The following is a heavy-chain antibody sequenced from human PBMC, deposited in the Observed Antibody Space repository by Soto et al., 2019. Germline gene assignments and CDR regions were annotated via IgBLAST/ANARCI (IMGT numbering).Heavy chain of an antibody. CDR3: ARAMTMVFDGGYYYYYYGMDV. D-gene: IGHD3-10*01. CDR1: GGSISSSSYY. Sequence: PSETLSLTCTVSGGSISSSSYYWGWIRQPPGKGLEWIGSIYYSGSTYYNTSIKSRVTISVDTSKNQFSLKLSSVTAADTAVYYCARAMTMVFDGGYYYYYYGMDVWGQGTTVTVS. CDR2: IYYSGST. J-gene: IGHJ6*02. V-gene: IGHV4-39*07.